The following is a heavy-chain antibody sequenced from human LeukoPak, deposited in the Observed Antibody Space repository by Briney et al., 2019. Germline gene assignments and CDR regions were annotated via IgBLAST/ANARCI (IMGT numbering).Heavy chain of an antibody. CDR3: ARVVNYYGSGNWFDP. V-gene: IGHV1-18*01. Sequence: GASVKVSCKASGYTFTSYGISWVRQAPGQGLEWMGWISAYNGNTNYAQKLQGRVTMTTDTSTSTAYMELRSLRSDDTAVYCCARVVNYYGSGNWFDPWGQGTLVTVSS. CDR1: GYTFTSYG. CDR2: ISAYNGNT. D-gene: IGHD3-10*01. J-gene: IGHJ5*02.